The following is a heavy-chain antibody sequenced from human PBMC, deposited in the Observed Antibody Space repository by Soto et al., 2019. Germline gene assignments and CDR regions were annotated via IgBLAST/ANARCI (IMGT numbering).Heavy chain of an antibody. CDR1: GYTFTGYY. V-gene: IGHV1-2*04. CDR2: INPNSGGT. J-gene: IGHJ5*02. D-gene: IGHD1-26*01. CDR3: ARDRDPIVGATRRRYSLWFDP. Sequence: ASVKVSCKASGYTFTGYYMHWVRQAPGQGLEWMGWINPNSGGTNYAQKFQGWVTMTRDTSISTAYVELSRLRSDDTAVYYCARDRDPIVGATRRRYSLWFDPWGQGTLVTVSS.